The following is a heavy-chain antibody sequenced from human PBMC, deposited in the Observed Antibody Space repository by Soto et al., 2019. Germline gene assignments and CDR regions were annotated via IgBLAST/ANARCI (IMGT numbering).Heavy chain of an antibody. Sequence: EVQLVESGGGLVQPGGSLRLSCAASGFTFSSYWMSWVRQAPGKGLEWVANIKQAGGEKYYVDSVKGRFTISRDNAKKSMYLQMNSLRVEDTAVYYCARALPYTVYGVADYWGQGTLVTVSS. V-gene: IGHV3-7*05. CDR2: IKQAGGEK. CDR3: ARALPYTVYGVADY. D-gene: IGHD2-8*01. CDR1: GFTFSSYW. J-gene: IGHJ4*02.